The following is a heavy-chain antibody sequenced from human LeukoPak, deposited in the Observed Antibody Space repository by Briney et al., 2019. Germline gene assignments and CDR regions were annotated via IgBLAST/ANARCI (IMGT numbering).Heavy chain of an antibody. CDR1: GVSISSDDYF. CDR2: INHSGST. V-gene: IGHV4-39*07. Sequence: PSETLSLTCTVSGVSISSDDYFWGWIRQPPGKGLEWIGEINHSGSTNYNPSLKSRVTISVDTSKNQFSLKLSSVTAADTAVYYCASTAAGTVYYYYMDVWGKGTTVTISS. J-gene: IGHJ6*03. CDR3: ASTAAGTVYYYYMDV. D-gene: IGHD6-13*01.